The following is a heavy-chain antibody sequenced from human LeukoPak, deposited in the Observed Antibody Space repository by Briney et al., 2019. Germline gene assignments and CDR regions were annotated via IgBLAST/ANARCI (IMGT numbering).Heavy chain of an antibody. CDR1: GFTFSSYS. Sequence: PGGSLRLSCAASGFTFSSYSMNWVRQAPGKGLECFSYISSSSSTIYYADSVKGRCTISRDNAKNSLYLQMNSLRAEDTAVYYCARERIAARPQGNWFDPWGQGTLVTVSS. CDR3: ARERIAARPQGNWFDP. CDR2: ISSSSSTI. J-gene: IGHJ5*02. V-gene: IGHV3-48*01. D-gene: IGHD6-6*01.